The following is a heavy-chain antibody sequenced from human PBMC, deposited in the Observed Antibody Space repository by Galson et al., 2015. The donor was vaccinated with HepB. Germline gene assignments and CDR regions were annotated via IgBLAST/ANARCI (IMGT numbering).Heavy chain of an antibody. CDR2: ISSSGSTI. Sequence: SLRLSCAASGFTFSSYEMNWVRQAPGKGLEWVSYISSSGSTIYYADSVKGRFTISRDNAKNTLYLQMNSLRAEDTAVYYCASLGHSSGSWLEYFDYWGQGTLVTVSS. J-gene: IGHJ4*02. CDR1: GFTFSSYE. D-gene: IGHD3-22*01. CDR3: ASLGHSSGSWLEYFDY. V-gene: IGHV3-48*03.